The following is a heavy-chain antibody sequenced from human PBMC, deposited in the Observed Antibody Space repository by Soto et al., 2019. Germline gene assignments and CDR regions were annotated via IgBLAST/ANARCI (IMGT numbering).Heavy chain of an antibody. J-gene: IGHJ6*02. V-gene: IGHV4-61*05. D-gene: IGHD2-2*01. CDR2: IHSSGST. Sequence: SETLSLTCTVSGGSISSRSYYWGWIRQSPGKRLEWMGYIHSSGSTNYNPSLQSRVTISVDMSKNQFSLKLSSATAADTAVYYCARHFLAYCSSTSCYEADYYYYGMDVWGQGTTVTVS. CDR1: GGSISSRSYY. CDR3: ARHFLAYCSSTSCYEADYYYYGMDV.